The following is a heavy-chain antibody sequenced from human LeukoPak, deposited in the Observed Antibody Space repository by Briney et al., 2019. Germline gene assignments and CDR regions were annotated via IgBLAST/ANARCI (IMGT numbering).Heavy chain of an antibody. Sequence: GGSLRLSCAASGFTFSSYEMNWVRQAPGKGLEWVSYISSSGSTIYYADSVKGRFTISRDNAKNSLYLQMNSLRAEDMALYYCARGGHRRWLQSYYFDYWGQGTLVTVSS. CDR1: GFTFSSYE. D-gene: IGHD5-24*01. V-gene: IGHV3-48*03. J-gene: IGHJ4*02. CDR2: ISSSGSTI. CDR3: ARGGHRRWLQSYYFDY.